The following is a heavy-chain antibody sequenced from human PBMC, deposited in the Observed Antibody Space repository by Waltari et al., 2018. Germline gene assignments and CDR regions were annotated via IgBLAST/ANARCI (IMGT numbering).Heavy chain of an antibody. CDR1: GVTFSSYA. CDR3: ARDSVNCSGGSCFFDY. J-gene: IGHJ4*02. D-gene: IGHD2-15*01. CDR2: IIPIFGTA. Sequence: QVQLVQSGAEVKKPGSSVTVSCKASGVTFSSYAISWVRQAPGQGLEWMGGIIPIFGTANYAQKFQGRVTITADESTSTAYMELSSLRSEDTAVYYCARDSVNCSGGSCFFDYWGQGTLVTVSS. V-gene: IGHV1-69*01.